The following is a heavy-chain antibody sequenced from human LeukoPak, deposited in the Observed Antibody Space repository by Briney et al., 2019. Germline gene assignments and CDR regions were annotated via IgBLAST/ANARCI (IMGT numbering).Heavy chain of an antibody. CDR2: IYTSGST. J-gene: IGHJ4*02. D-gene: IGHD6-6*01. CDR3: ARGEQLVAPYYFDY. V-gene: IGHV4-61*02. Sequence: SETLSLTCTVSGGSISSGSYYWSWIRQPAGKGLEWIGRIYTSGSTNYNPSLKSRVTISVDTSKNQFSLKLSSVTAADTAVYYCARGEQLVAPYYFDYWGQGTLVTVSS. CDR1: GGSISSGSYY.